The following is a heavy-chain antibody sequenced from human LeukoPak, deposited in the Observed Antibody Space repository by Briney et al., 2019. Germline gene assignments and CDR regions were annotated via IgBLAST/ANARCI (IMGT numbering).Heavy chain of an antibody. V-gene: IGHV1-2*06. CDR1: GYTFTGYY. CDR2: INPNSGGT. CDR3: ARGGGELLWFGELFPFDY. D-gene: IGHD3-10*01. J-gene: IGHJ4*02. Sequence: GASVKVSCKASGYTFTGYYMHWVRQAPGQGLEWMGRINPNSGGTNYAQKFQGRVTMTRDTSISTAYMELSRLRSDDTAVYYCARGGGELLWFGELFPFDYWGQGTLVTVSS.